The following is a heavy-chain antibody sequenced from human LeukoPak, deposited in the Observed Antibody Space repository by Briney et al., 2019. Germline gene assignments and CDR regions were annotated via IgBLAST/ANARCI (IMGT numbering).Heavy chain of an antibody. V-gene: IGHV4-34*01. Sequence: SETLSLTCAAYGGSFSGYYWSWIRQPPGKGLEWIGEINHSGSTNYNPSLKSRVTISVDTSKNQFSLKLSSVTAADTAVYYCARAVLDWFDPWGQGTLVTVSS. J-gene: IGHJ5*02. CDR2: INHSGST. CDR1: GGSFSGYY. CDR3: ARAVLDWFDP.